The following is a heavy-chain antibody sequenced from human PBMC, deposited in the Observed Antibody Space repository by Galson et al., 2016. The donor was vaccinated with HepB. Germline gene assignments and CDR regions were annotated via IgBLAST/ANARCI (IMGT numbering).Heavy chain of an antibody. D-gene: IGHD3-3*01. V-gene: IGHV1-18*04. CDR1: GYPFMSYA. CDR3: AKGTTGFHQSLGVVTYGMDV. CDR2: IAAYNGDT. J-gene: IGHJ6*02. Sequence: SVKVSCKASGYPFMSYAITWVRKSRGKGLEWVGWIAAYNGDTEYAQKLRDRVTLTTDTSTNTAHMALRSLTSDDTAVYYCAKGTTGFHQSLGVVTYGMDVWGQGTTVTVSS.